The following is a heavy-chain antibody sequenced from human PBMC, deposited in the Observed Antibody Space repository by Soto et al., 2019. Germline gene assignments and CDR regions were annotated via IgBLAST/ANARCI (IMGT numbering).Heavy chain of an antibody. CDR3: ARYVGHYYYYMDV. CDR1: GFTFSDYG. D-gene: IGHD2-15*01. CDR2: IWYDGSNK. Sequence: GGSLRLSCAASGFTFSDYGMHWVRQAPGKGLEWVAVIWYDGSNKYYADSVKGRFTISRDNSKNTLYLQMNSLRAEDTAVYYCARYVGHYYYYMDVWGKGTTVTVSS. V-gene: IGHV3-33*01. J-gene: IGHJ6*03.